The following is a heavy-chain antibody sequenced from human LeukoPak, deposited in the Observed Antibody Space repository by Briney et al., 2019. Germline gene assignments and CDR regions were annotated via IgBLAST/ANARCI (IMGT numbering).Heavy chain of an antibody. J-gene: IGHJ6*03. CDR2: VYYTGNT. V-gene: IGHV4-59*01. D-gene: IGHD2-15*01. CDR1: GGSMTNYN. Sequence: PSETLSLTCTVSGGSMTNYNWSWIRQTPGKRLEWIGYVYYTGNTRYDPSLSSRVIISVDTSRNQFSPRLYSVTAADTAVYYCARLLPNTLPGLPYNYHDLDVWGKGTTVTVSS. CDR3: ARLLPNTLPGLPYNYHDLDV.